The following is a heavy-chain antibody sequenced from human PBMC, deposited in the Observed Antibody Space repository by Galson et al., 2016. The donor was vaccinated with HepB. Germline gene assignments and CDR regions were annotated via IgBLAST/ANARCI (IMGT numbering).Heavy chain of an antibody. D-gene: IGHD2-21*02. CDR2: ITPMFGTT. V-gene: IGHV1-69*05. J-gene: IGHJ4*02. CDR1: GGSFTSYV. Sequence: SVKVSCKASGGSFTSYVINWVRPAPGQGLEWMGGITPMFGTTYYAQKFQGRVTIARDTSANTAYMELSSLKSEDTAVYYCASGNCGGDCYLDYWGQGTLVTVSS. CDR3: ASGNCGGDCYLDY.